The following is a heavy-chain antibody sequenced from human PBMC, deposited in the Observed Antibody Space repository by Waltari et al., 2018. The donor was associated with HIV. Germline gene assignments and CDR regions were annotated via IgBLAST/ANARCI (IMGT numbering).Heavy chain of an antibody. CDR3: ARDFWGGYYYGMDV. V-gene: IGHV3-21*01. J-gene: IGHJ6*02. Sequence: EVQLVESGGGLVKPGGSLRLSCAASGFTFSSYSMNWVRQAPGRGREWVSSISSSSSNIYYADSVKGRFTISRANAKNSLYLQMNSLRAEDTAVYYCARDFWGGYYYGMDVWGQGTTVTVSS. D-gene: IGHD3-16*01. CDR1: GFTFSSYS. CDR2: ISSSSSNI.